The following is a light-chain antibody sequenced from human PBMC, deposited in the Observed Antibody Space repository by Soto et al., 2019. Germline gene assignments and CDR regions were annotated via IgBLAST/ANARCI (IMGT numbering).Light chain of an antibody. V-gene: IGKV4-1*01. J-gene: IGKJ4*01. CDR2: WAS. CDR3: HQYFRTPPI. Sequence: DIVMTQSPDSLAVSLGERATINCKSSQSVLYSSNNKNYLAWYQQKAGQPPKLLIYWASTRESGVPDRFSGSGPGTDFTLTISSLQAEDVAVYFCHQYFRTPPIFGGGTKVDIK. CDR1: QSVLYSSNNKNY.